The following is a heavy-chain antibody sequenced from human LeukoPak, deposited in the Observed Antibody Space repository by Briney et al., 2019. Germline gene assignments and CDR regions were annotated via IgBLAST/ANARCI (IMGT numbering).Heavy chain of an antibody. CDR1: GFTFANYA. CDR2: IRSKAYGGTT. V-gene: IGHV3-49*04. CDR3: TRVGSPSVYSYGLYYFDY. J-gene: IGHJ4*02. Sequence: GGSLRLSCTASGFTFANYAMSWVRQAPGKGLEWVGFIRSKAYGGTTEYAASVKGRFTISRDDSKSIAYLQMNSLKTEDTAVYYCTRVGSPSVYSYGLYYFDYGGQGTLVTVSS. D-gene: IGHD5-18*01.